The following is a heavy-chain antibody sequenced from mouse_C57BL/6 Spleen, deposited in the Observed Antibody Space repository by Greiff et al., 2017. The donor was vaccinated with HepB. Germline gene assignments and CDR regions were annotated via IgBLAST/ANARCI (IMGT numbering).Heavy chain of an antibody. Sequence: VQRVESGPGLVKPSQSLSLTCSVTGYSIPSGYYWNWIRQFPGNILEWMGYISYDGSNKYDPSLKNRIAITRDTSKNQFFLKLNSVTTEDTATYDCARGPYEYDPAWFVYWGQGTLVTVSA. CDR2: ISYDGSN. J-gene: IGHJ3*01. CDR1: GYSIPSGYY. D-gene: IGHD2-4*01. CDR3: ARGPYEYDPAWFVY. V-gene: IGHV3-6*01.